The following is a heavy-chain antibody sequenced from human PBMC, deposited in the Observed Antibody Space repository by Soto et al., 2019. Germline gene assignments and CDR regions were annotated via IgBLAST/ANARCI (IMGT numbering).Heavy chain of an antibody. V-gene: IGHV4-59*01. CDR3: TKYRRTDTEGYSFDY. CDR2: IHYSGST. CDR1: GGPISGSY. J-gene: IGHJ4*02. D-gene: IGHD2-15*01. Sequence: KTSETLSLTCTVSGGPISGSYWSWIRQTPGKVLEWVGYIHYSGSTNYNPSLKSRVTMSVDSAKNQFSLQLSSVTAADTAVYFCTKYRRTDTEGYSFDYWGQGALVTVS.